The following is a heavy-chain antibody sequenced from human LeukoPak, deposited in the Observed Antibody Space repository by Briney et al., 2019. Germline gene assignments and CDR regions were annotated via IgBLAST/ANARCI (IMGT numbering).Heavy chain of an antibody. J-gene: IGHJ3*02. CDR1: GGSISSYY. V-gene: IGHV4-4*07. CDR3: ARGPVHGHSSGWSAFDI. CDR2: IYTSGST. Sequence: PSETLSLTCTVSGGSISSYYWSWIRQPAGKGLEWIGRIYTSGSTNYNPSLKSRVTMSVDTSKNQFSLKLSSVTAADTAVYYCARGPVHGHSSGWSAFDIWGQGTMVTVSS. D-gene: IGHD6-19*01.